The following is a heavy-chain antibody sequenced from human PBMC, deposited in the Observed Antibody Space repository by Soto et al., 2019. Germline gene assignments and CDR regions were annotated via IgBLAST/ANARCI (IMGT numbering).Heavy chain of an antibody. CDR3: ALGYGYLYD. Sequence: TLSLTCTVSGGSIRSYDYYWSWIGQHPGKGLEWIGYIYYSGSTYYNPSLKSRVTISMDTSNNQFSLTLSSVISADTAVYYCALGYGYLYDWGQGTLVTVSS. CDR2: IYYSGST. CDR1: GGSIRSYDYY. J-gene: IGHJ4*02. D-gene: IGHD5-12*01. V-gene: IGHV4-31*03.